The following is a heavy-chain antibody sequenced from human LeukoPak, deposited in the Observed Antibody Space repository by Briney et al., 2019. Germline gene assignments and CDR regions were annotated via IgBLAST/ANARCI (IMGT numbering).Heavy chain of an antibody. V-gene: IGHV6-1*01. J-gene: IGHJ4*02. CDR2: TYYRSKWYN. Sequence: SQTLSLTCAISGDSVSSNSATWTWIRQSPSRGLEWLGRTYYRSKWYNDYALSVKSRITINSDTSKNHFSLQLSSVTPEDTAVYHCARGSSSNSWYFDYWGQGTLVTVSS. CDR3: ARGSSSNSWYFDY. D-gene: IGHD6-13*01. CDR1: GDSVSSNSAT.